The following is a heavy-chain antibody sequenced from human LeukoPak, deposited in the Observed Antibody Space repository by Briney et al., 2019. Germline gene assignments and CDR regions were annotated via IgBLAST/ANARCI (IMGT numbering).Heavy chain of an antibody. V-gene: IGHV1-18*01. Sequence: GASVKVSCKASGYTFTSYGISWVRQAPGQGLEWMGWISAYNGNTNYAQKLQGRVTMTTDTSTSTAYMELRSLRSDDTAVYYCVSGIAADYYYYMDVWGKGTTVTISS. CDR3: VSGIAADYYYYMDV. CDR2: ISAYNGNT. CDR1: GYTFTSYG. J-gene: IGHJ6*03. D-gene: IGHD6-13*01.